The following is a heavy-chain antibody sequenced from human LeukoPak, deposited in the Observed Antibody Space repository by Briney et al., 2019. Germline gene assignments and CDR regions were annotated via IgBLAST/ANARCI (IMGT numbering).Heavy chain of an antibody. V-gene: IGHV3-7*03. CDR3: ARRPFYGDSYYFDY. CDR2: IKQDGSEK. Sequence: GSLRLSCAASGFTFSSYWMSWVRQAPGKGLEWVANIKQDGSEKYYVDSVEGRFTISRDNAKNSLYLQMNSLRAEDTAVYYCARRPFYGDSYYFDYWGQGTLVTVSS. CDR1: GFTFSSYW. J-gene: IGHJ4*02. D-gene: IGHD4-17*01.